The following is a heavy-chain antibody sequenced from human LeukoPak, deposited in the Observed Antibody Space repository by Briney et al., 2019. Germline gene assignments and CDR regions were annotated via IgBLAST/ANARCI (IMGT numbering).Heavy chain of an antibody. J-gene: IGHJ4*02. CDR3: AKDVAPDSGWDLDY. CDR1: GFTFRNYW. CDR2: IKQDGSEK. V-gene: IGHV3-7*03. D-gene: IGHD6-19*01. Sequence: GGSLRLSCAASGFTFRNYWMNWVRQAPGKGLEWVANIKQDGSEKYYVDSVKGRFTISRDNSKNMLYLQMNSLRVEDTAVYYCAKDVAPDSGWDLDYWGQGTLVTVSS.